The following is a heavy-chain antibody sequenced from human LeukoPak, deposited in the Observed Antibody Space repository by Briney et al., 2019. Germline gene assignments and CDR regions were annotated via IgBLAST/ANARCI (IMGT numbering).Heavy chain of an antibody. CDR1: GFTFSSYA. CDR2: ISYDGSNK. J-gene: IGHJ4*02. V-gene: IGHV3-30*04. D-gene: IGHD3-10*01. CDR3: ARDRGYYGSCTGY. Sequence: GGSLRLSCAASGFTFSSYAMHWVRQAPGKGLERGAVISYDGSNKYYADSVKGRFNIYRDNSKNTLYLQMNSLRAEDTAVYYCARDRGYYGSCTGYWGQGTLVTVSS.